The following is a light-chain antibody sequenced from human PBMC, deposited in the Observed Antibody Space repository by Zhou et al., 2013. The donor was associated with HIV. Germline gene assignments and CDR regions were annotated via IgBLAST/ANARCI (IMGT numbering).Light chain of an antibody. CDR1: QTISDW. CDR2: EAS. CDR3: LQRNSYSRAF. J-gene: IGKJ5*01. Sequence: DIQMTQSPSTLSASVGDRVTITCRASQTISDWLAWYQQKPGKAPKLLIYEASSLQSGVPSRFSGSGSGTEFTLRISSLQPEDFATYYCLQRNSYSRAFFGQGTRLEIK. V-gene: IGKV1-5*03.